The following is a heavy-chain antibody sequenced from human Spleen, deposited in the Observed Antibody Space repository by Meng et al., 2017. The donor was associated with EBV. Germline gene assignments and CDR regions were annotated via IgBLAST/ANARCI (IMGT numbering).Heavy chain of an antibody. Sequence: QVQLQQGGAGLLKPSDTLSLTCVVNGGSLSGYYWSWIRQPPGKGLEWIGEISHSGTTNYNPSLKSRFTISVDTSKNQFSLKLSSVTAADTAVYYCARGGSSERNFDYWGQGTLVTVSS. CDR1: GGSLSGYY. J-gene: IGHJ4*02. CDR2: ISHSGTT. CDR3: ARGGSSERNFDY. V-gene: IGHV4-34*01. D-gene: IGHD6-25*01.